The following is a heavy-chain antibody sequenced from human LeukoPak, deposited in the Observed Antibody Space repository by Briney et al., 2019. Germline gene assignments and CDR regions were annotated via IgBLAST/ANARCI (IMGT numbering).Heavy chain of an antibody. V-gene: IGHV3-7*03. D-gene: IGHD3-16*01. CDR3: ARGGGLDV. CDR1: GFTFSSYW. J-gene: IGHJ6*02. CDR2: INHNGNVN. Sequence: GGSLRLSCAASGFTFSSYWMNWARQAPGKGLEWGASINHNGNVNYYVDSVKGRFTISRDNAKNSLYLQMSNLRAEDTAVYFCARGGGLDVWGQGATVTVSS.